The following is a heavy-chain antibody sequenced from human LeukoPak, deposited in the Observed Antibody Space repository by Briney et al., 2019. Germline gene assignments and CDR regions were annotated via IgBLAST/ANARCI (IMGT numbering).Heavy chain of an antibody. CDR2: TSSSDAGT. CDR1: GFTLSTYA. V-gene: IGHV3-23*01. D-gene: IGHD3-9*01. CDR3: ARGDHVVYYDILTGYYFDY. Sequence: PGGSLRLSCAASGFTLSTYAMSWVRQTPGKGLEWVAATSSSDAGTYNADSVRGRFTISRDNSKNTLYLQMNSLRAEDTAVYYCARGDHVVYYDILTGYYFDYWGQGTLVTVSS. J-gene: IGHJ4*02.